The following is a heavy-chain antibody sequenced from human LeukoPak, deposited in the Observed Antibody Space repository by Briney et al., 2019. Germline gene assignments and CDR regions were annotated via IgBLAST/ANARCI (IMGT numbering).Heavy chain of an antibody. CDR3: AKEYSSSWYWTYYGMDV. D-gene: IGHD6-13*01. J-gene: IGHJ6*02. CDR1: GFTFSSYA. Sequence: GGSLRLSCAASGFTFSSYAMSWVRQAPGKGLEWVSAISGSGGSTYYADSVKGRFTISRDNSKNTQYLQMNSLRAEDTAVYYCAKEYSSSWYWTYYGMDVWGQGTTVTVSS. CDR2: ISGSGGST. V-gene: IGHV3-23*01.